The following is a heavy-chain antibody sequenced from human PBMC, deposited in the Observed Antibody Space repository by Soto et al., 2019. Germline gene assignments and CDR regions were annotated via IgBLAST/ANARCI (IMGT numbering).Heavy chain of an antibody. CDR2: MNPDSGNT. D-gene: IGHD3-10*01. CDR1: GYTFINYD. V-gene: IGHV1-8*01. Sequence: QVQLVQSGAEVKKPGASVKVSCKASGYTFINYDINWVRQATGQGLEWVGWMNPDSGNTGYAQNFQGRVTMTGNTSISPVYMELSSLTSEDTAVYYCARRRGSHGWFDLWGQGTLVTVSS. J-gene: IGHJ5*02. CDR3: ARRRGSHGWFDL.